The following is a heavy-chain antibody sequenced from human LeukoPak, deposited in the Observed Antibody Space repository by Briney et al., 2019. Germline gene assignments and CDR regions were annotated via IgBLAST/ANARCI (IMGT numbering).Heavy chain of an antibody. CDR2: IRSKAYGGTT. J-gene: IGHJ4*02. CDR1: GFTFGDYA. CDR3: TTDPGIVVVPAARGGNDY. V-gene: IGHV3-49*04. D-gene: IGHD2-2*01. Sequence: GGSLRLSCTASGFTFGDYAMNWVRQAPGKGLEWVGFIRSKAYGGTTEYAASVKGRFTISRDDSRSIAYLQMNSLKTEDTAVYYCTTDPGIVVVPAARGGNDYWGQGTLVTVSS.